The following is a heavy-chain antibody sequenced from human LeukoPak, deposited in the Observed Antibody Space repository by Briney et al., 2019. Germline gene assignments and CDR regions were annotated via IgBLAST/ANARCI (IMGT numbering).Heavy chain of an antibody. CDR3: ASDPVTTWDNYFDY. D-gene: IGHD4-17*01. CDR2: IIPIFGTA. Sequence: ASVKVSCKASGYTFTGCYMLWVRQAPGQGLEWMGGIIPIFGTANYAQKFQGRVTITADESTSTAYMELSSLRSEDTAVYYCASDPVTTWDNYFDYWGQGTLVTVSS. J-gene: IGHJ4*02. CDR1: GYTFTGCY. V-gene: IGHV1-69*13.